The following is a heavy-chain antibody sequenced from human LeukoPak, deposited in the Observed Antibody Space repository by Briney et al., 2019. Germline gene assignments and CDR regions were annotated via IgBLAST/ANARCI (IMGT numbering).Heavy chain of an antibody. CDR3: ARGIRGVIITTNYYNMDV. CDR1: GRSFSGYY. V-gene: IGHV4-34*01. J-gene: IGHJ6*03. Sequence: SETLSLTCAVYGRSFSGYYWSWVRQPPGKGLEWMGEVNHSGRTSYNPSLKSRVTISADTSKNRFSLRMTSLTAADTAVYYCARGIRGVIITTNYYNMDVWGPGTTVTVSS. CDR2: VNHSGRT. D-gene: IGHD3-10*01.